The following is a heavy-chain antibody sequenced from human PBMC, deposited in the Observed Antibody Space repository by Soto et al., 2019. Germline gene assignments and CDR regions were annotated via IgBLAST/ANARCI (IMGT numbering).Heavy chain of an antibody. CDR1: GYNFHTYW. J-gene: IGHJ6*02. V-gene: IGHV5-51*01. Sequence: PGESLKISCKGSGYNFHTYWIAWVRQMPGKGLEWMEFIYPHDSDTRYSPSFRGQVTISADKSINTAYLQWTSLKASDTAIYFCARPTDYHYGMQVWGQGTTVTVSS. CDR2: IYPHDSDT. CDR3: ARPTDYHYGMQV. D-gene: IGHD4-17*01.